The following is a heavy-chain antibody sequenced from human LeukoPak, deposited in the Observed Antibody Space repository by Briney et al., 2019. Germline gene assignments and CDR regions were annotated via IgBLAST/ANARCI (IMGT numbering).Heavy chain of an antibody. D-gene: IGHD3-16*01. CDR2: ISAYNGNT. J-gene: IGHJ4*02. V-gene: IGHV1-18*01. CDR3: ARRNYDHIWGNYGSLYYFDY. CDR1: GYTFTSYA. Sequence: ASVKVSCKTSGYTFTSYAISWVRQAPGQGLEWMGWISAYNGNTDYAQKFQGRVTMTTDTSTSTAYMELRSLRSDDTAVYYCARRNYDHIWGNYGSLYYFDYWGQGALVTVSS.